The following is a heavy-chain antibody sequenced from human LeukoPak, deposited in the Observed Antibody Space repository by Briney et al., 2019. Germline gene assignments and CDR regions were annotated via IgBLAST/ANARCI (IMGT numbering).Heavy chain of an antibody. V-gene: IGHV1-2*04. CDR3: ARETKGATTELDY. Sequence: ASVKVSCKASGYTFTGNYMHWVRQAPGQGLEWMGWINPKRGGTNYTQKFQGWVTMTRDTSISTAYMELSRLRSDDTAVYYCARETKGATTELDYWGQGTLVTVSS. J-gene: IGHJ4*02. CDR1: GYTFTGNY. D-gene: IGHD4-17*01. CDR2: INPKRGGT.